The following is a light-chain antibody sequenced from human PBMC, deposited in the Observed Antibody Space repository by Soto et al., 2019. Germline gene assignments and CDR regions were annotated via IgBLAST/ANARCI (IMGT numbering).Light chain of an antibody. V-gene: IGLV4-69*01. CDR3: QTWGTGIQV. J-gene: IGLJ2*01. CDR1: SGHSSYA. Sequence: QSVLTQSPSASASLGASVKLTRTLSSGHSSYAIAWHQQQPETGPRYLMKLNSDGSHSKGDGIPDRFSGSSSGAERYLTISSLQSEDEADYYCQTWGTGIQVFGGGTKLTVL. CDR2: LNSDGSH.